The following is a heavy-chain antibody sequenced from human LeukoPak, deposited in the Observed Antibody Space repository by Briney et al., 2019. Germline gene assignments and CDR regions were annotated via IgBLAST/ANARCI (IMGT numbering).Heavy chain of an antibody. CDR2: IIPILGIA. D-gene: IGHD3-3*01. Sequence: SVKVSCKASGGTFSSYAISWVRQAPGQGLEWMGRIIPILGIANYAQKFQGRVTITADKSTSTAYMELSSLRSEDTAVYYCARGKGITIFGVVITGGQGTLVTVSS. J-gene: IGHJ4*02. CDR3: ARGKGITIFGVVIT. CDR1: GGTFSSYA. V-gene: IGHV1-69*04.